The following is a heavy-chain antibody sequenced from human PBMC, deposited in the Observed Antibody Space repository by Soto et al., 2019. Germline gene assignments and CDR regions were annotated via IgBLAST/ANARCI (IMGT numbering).Heavy chain of an antibody. J-gene: IGHJ4*02. D-gene: IGHD6-6*01. CDR2: IYYTGST. V-gene: IGHV4-61*01. CDR1: GGSVNSDNFY. CDR3: AREFSNSPEAFDS. Sequence: SETLSLTCTVSGGSVNSDNFYWSWIRQPPGRGLEWIGYIYYTGSTNYNPSLKSRVTISIDTSRNQFSLKLSSVAAADTAVYYCAREFSNSPEAFDSWGQGSLVTVSS.